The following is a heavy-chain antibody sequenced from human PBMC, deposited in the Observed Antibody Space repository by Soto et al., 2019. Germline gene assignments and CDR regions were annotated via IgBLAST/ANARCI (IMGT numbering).Heavy chain of an antibody. CDR1: GFTFSNAW. V-gene: IGHV3-15*07. J-gene: IGHJ3*02. Sequence: GGSLRLSCAASGFTFSNAWMNWVRQAPGKGLEWVGRIKSKTDGGTTDYAAPVKGRFTISRDDSKNTLYLQMNSLKTEDTAVYYCTTGVGVLKWELLRFHAFDSWGQGTMVPVSS. CDR2: IKSKTDGGTT. D-gene: IGHD1-26*01. CDR3: TTGVGVLKWELLRFHAFDS.